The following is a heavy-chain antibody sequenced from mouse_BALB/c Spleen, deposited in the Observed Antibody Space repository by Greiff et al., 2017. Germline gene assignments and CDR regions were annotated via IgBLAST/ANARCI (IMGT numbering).Heavy chain of an antibody. CDR2: IRLKSNNYAT. J-gene: IGHJ2*01. CDR3: TPPHHWDLDY. V-gene: IGHV6-6*02. D-gene: IGHD4-1*01. CDR1: GFTFSNYW. Sequence: EVKLVESGGGLVQPGGSMKLSCVASGFTFSNYWMNWVRQSPEKGLEWVAEIRLKSNNYATHYAESVKGRFTISRDDSQSSVYLQMNNLRAEDTGIYYCTPPHHWDLDYWGQGTTLTVSS.